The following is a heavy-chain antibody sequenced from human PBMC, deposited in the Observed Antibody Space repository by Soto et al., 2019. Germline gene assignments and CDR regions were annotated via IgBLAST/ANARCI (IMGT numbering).Heavy chain of an antibody. CDR1: GGTFSSYA. CDR3: ARDTVTGTTPYLFDY. CDR2: IIPIFGPA. D-gene: IGHD1-7*01. Sequence: QVQLVQSGAEVRKPGSSVRVSCRASGGTFSSYAINWVRQAPGQGLEWMGGIIPIFGPANYAQRFQGRVTITADESTSTAYMELSSLRSEATAVYFCARDTVTGTTPYLFDYWGQGTLVTVSS. J-gene: IGHJ4*02. V-gene: IGHV1-69*01.